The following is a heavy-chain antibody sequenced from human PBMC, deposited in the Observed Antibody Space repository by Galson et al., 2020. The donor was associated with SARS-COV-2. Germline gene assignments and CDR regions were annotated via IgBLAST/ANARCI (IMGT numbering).Heavy chain of an antibody. CDR3: AREQGGYYYLDY. CDR2: INPNSGGT. J-gene: IGHJ4*02. D-gene: IGHD3-10*01. CDR1: GYIFIGYY. V-gene: IGHV1-2*06. Sequence: ASVKVSCKASGYIFIGYYMHWVRQAPGQGLEWMGRINPNSGGTNYAQKFQGRVTMTRDTSISTAYMELSRLRSDDTAVYYCAREQGGYYYLDYWGQGTLVTVSS.